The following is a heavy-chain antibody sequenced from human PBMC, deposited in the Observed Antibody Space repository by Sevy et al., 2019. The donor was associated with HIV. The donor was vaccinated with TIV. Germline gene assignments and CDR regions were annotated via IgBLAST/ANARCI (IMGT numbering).Heavy chain of an antibody. V-gene: IGHV3-48*03. CDR3: ARSMNRFWRDVALSRVRGVTTDDAFDI. Sequence: GGSLRLSCAASGFTFSSYEMNWVRQAPGKGLEWVSYISSSGSTIYDADSVKGRFTISRDNAKNSLYLQMNSLRAEDTAVYYCARSMNRFWRDVALSRVRGVTTDDAFDIWGQGTMVTVSS. J-gene: IGHJ3*02. CDR1: GFTFSSYE. CDR2: ISSSGSTI. D-gene: IGHD3-10*01.